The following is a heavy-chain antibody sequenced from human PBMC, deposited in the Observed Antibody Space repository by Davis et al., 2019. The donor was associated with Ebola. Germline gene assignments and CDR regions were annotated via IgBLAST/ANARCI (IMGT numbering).Heavy chain of an antibody. Sequence: GESLKISCAASGFTFSSYWMSWVRQAPGKGLEWVANIKQDGSEKYYVDSVKGRFTISRDNAKNSLYLQMNSLRAEDTAVYYCARLLWFGEFIYYYYGMDVWGQGTTVTVSS. CDR3: ARLLWFGEFIYYYYGMDV. CDR2: IKQDGSEK. J-gene: IGHJ6*02. CDR1: GFTFSSYW. V-gene: IGHV3-7*03. D-gene: IGHD3-10*01.